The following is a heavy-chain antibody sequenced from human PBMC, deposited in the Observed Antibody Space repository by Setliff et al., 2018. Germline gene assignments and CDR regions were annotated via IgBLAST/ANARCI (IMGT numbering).Heavy chain of an antibody. CDR1: GYTFTSHY. D-gene: IGHD3-22*01. CDR3: ARDVFPYHYEGAFDI. Sequence: GASVKVSCKASGYTFTSHYMHWVRQAPGLGLEWMGTINPSSGRTSYAQKFQGRVTMTRVTSTSTVYMDMSSLRSEDTAVYYCARDVFPYHYEGAFDIWGQGTMVTVSS. CDR2: INPSSGRT. V-gene: IGHV1-46*01. J-gene: IGHJ3*02.